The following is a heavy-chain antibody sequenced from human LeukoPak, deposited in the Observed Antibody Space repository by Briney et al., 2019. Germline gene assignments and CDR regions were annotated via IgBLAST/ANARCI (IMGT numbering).Heavy chain of an antibody. V-gene: IGHV3-7*03. D-gene: IGHD1-26*01. CDR3: ANSAGSYAYYFDY. Sequence: GGSLRLSCAASGFTFSTYWMSWGRQAPGKGLEWVANIKQDGSEKYYVDSVKGRFTISRDNAKNSLYLQMNSLRAEDTAVYYCANSAGSYAYYFDYWGQGTLVTVSS. CDR2: IKQDGSEK. J-gene: IGHJ4*02. CDR1: GFTFSTYW.